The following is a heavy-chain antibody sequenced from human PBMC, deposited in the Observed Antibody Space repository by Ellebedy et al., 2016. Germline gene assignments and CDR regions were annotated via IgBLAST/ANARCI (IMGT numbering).Heavy chain of an antibody. J-gene: IGHJ4*02. CDR2: ISNSGSPT. Sequence: GESLKISXAASGFTFSSYSMNWVRQAPGKVLEWVSYISNSGSPTYYADSVKGRFTIFRDNAKKSLYLQMNSLRAEDTAAYYCVRGFDIFDYWGQGTLVTVSS. CDR1: GFTFSSYS. CDR3: VRGFDIFDY. V-gene: IGHV3-48*01.